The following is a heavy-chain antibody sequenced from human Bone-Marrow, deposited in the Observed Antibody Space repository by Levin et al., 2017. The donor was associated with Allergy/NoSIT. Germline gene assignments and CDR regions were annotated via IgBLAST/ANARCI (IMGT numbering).Heavy chain of an antibody. D-gene: IGHD1-14*01. CDR3: TKANQTGAFDI. CDR2: VTWNSNTI. Sequence: AGGSLRLSCAASGFTFDDYAMHWVRQAPGKGLEWVSGVTWNSNTIVYADSVKGRFTISRDNGKNSLFLQMSNLRTEDSGFYYCTKANQTGAFDIWGQGVLVTVSS. J-gene: IGHJ5*02. V-gene: IGHV3-9*01. CDR1: GFTFDDYA.